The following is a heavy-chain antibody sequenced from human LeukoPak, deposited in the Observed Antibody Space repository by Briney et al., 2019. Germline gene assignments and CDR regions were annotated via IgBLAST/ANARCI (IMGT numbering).Heavy chain of an antibody. D-gene: IGHD2-15*01. Sequence: ASVKVSCRASGYTFTSYGISWVRQAPGQGLEWMGWISAYNGNTNYAQKLRGRVTMTTDTSTSTAYMELRSLRSDDTAVYYCARDGDCSGGSCYLYDFDYWGQGTLVTVSS. J-gene: IGHJ4*02. V-gene: IGHV1-18*01. CDR3: ARDGDCSGGSCYLYDFDY. CDR2: ISAYNGNT. CDR1: GYTFTSYG.